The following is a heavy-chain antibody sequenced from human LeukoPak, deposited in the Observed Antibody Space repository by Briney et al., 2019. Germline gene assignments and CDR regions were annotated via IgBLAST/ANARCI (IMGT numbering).Heavy chain of an antibody. CDR2: MNPNSGNT. D-gene: IGHD2-15*01. CDR3: GRGSKYCNGDNCYDLDN. Sequence: ASVKVSCKASGYTFSTQDINWVRQTPGQGLEWMGWMNPNSGNTGYAQNFQGRVSISSDTSTSTAYMELSSLRSEDPAVYYCGRGSKYCNGDNCYDLDNWGQGTLVTVSS. J-gene: IGHJ4*02. CDR1: GYTFSTQD. V-gene: IGHV1-8*03.